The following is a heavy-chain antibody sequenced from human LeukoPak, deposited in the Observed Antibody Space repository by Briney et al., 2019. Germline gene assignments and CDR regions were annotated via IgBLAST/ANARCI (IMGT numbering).Heavy chain of an antibody. CDR1: GFTVSSSY. J-gene: IGHJ3*02. V-gene: IGHV3-53*01. CDR3: ARSHRASNSLSFHI. D-gene: IGHD4-23*01. CDR2: LYSVGTK. Sequence: PGGSLRLSSAAPGFTVSSSYMSSVRQAPGKGLGWVSVLYSVGTKYYAASVRGRLTISRDNSKNTLYLQINSLRAEDTAVYSCARSHRASNSLSFHIWGQGTKVTVSS.